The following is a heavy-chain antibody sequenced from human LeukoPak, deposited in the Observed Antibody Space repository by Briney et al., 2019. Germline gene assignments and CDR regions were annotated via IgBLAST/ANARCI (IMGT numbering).Heavy chain of an antibody. D-gene: IGHD3-22*01. V-gene: IGHV4-59*01. CDR3: ARGVWNYYDSSGYYPDY. CDR1: GGSISSYY. J-gene: IGHJ4*02. Sequence: SETLSLTCTVSGGSISSYYWSWIRQPPGKGLEWIGYIYYSGSTNYNPSLKSRVTISVDTSKNQFSLKLSSVTAADTAVYYCARGVWNYYDSSGYYPDYWGQGTLVTVSS. CDR2: IYYSGST.